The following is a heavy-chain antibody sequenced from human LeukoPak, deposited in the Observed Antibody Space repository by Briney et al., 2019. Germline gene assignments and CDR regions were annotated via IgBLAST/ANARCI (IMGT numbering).Heavy chain of an antibody. CDR2: ISSSGSTI. CDR1: GFTFSDYY. J-gene: IGHJ6*03. Sequence: GGSLRLSCAASGFTFSDYYMSWIRQAPGEGLEWVSYISSSGSTIYYADSVKGRFTISRDNAKNSLYLQMNSLRAEDTAVYYCAGAPTYSGNFGLQNYYYYMHVWGKGTTVTVSS. CDR3: AGAPTYSGNFGLQNYYYYMHV. V-gene: IGHV3-11*01. D-gene: IGHD5-12*01.